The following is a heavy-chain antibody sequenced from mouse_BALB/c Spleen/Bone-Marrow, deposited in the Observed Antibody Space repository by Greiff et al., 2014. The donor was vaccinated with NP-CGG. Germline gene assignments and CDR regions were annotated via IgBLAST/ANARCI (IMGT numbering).Heavy chain of an antibody. CDR1: GYAFSSYW. J-gene: IGHJ4*01. CDR3: ARWYRDPHFATDY. CDR2: IYPGDGDT. D-gene: IGHD2-14*01. V-gene: IGHV1-80*01. Sequence: VQLQQSGAELVRPGSSVKISCKASGYAFSSYWMNWVKQRPGQGLEWIGQIYPGDGDTNYNGNFKDKATLTVDRSSSTAFMQLSSLTSEDSAVYFCARWYRDPHFATDYWGPGTSVTVSS.